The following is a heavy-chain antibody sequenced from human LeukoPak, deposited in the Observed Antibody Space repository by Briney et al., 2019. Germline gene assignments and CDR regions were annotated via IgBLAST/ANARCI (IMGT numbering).Heavy chain of an antibody. D-gene: IGHD2-8*01. Sequence: GGSLRLSCAVSGFTVSNDYMSWVRQAPGKGLEWVSIIYIVGTTYYADSVKGRFTISRDNSKNTLYLQMNSLRAEETAVYYCARRDPNKGVDYWGQGTLVTVFS. V-gene: IGHV3-53*01. CDR3: ARRDPNKGVDY. CDR1: GFTVSNDY. J-gene: IGHJ4*02. CDR2: IYIVGTT.